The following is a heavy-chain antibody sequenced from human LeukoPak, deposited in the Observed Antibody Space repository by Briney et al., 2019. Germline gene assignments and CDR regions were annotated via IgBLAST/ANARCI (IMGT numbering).Heavy chain of an antibody. D-gene: IGHD6-13*01. CDR1: GYSISSGFY. CDR3: ARFGAAAGFYFFDY. CDR2: IYHGGST. Sequence: SETLSLTCTVSGYSISSGFYWGWIRQPPGKGLQWLGSIYHGGSTSYNPSLKSRVTISVDTSKNQFSLKLSSVNAADTAVYYCARFGAAAGFYFFDYWGQGTLVTVSS. J-gene: IGHJ4*02. V-gene: IGHV4-38-2*02.